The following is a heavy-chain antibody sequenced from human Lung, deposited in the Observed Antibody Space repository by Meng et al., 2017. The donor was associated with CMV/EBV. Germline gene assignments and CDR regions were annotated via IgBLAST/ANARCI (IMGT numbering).Heavy chain of an antibody. J-gene: IGHJ4*02. CDR3: ASFPPPGKQWLVTDY. CDR2: IYHSGST. CDR1: VGSISSSNW. Sequence: APPQESGPGLGKLSGTLSLTCAVAVGSISSSNWWRWLRQPPGKGLEWIGEIYHSGSTNYNPSLKSRVTISVDKSKNQFSLKLSSVTAADTAVYYCASFPPPGKQWLVTDYWGQGTLVTVSS. D-gene: IGHD6-19*01. V-gene: IGHV4-4*02.